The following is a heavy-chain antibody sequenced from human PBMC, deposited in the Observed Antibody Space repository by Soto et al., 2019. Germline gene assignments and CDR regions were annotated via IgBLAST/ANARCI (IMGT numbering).Heavy chain of an antibody. CDR1: GHIFSNYW. Sequence: PGESLKISCKGSGHIFSNYWIGWVRQMPGKGLEWMGIIYPGDSDTRYSPSFQGQVTITVDKSINTAYLQWSRLKASDNAIYYCARQRLWGTSGYYYFENWGQGTLVTVSS. J-gene: IGHJ4*02. D-gene: IGHD3-22*01. CDR3: ARQRLWGTSGYYYFEN. CDR2: IYPGDSDT. V-gene: IGHV5-51*01.